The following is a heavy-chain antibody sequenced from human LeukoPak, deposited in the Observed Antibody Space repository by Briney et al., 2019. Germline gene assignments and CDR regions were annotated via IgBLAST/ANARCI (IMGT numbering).Heavy chain of an antibody. CDR3: ARGRVTTIANYYYYYIDV. J-gene: IGHJ6*03. D-gene: IGHD4-17*01. CDR2: TCYRSKWSD. V-gene: IGHV6-1*01. Sequence: SQTLSLTCAISGDSVSSNSAAWTWIRQSPSRGLEWLGRTCYRSKWSDDYAVSVKSRITINPDTSKNQFSLHLNSVTPEDTAVYYCARGRVTTIANYYYYYIDVWGEGTTVTVSS. CDR1: GDSVSSNSAA.